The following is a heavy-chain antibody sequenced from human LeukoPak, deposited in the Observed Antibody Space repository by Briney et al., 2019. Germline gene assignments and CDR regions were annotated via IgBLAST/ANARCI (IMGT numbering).Heavy chain of an antibody. CDR3: AKWAARGNGLPRSHLDD. J-gene: IGHJ4*02. CDR2: ISGSGRTT. CDR1: GFTFRSYA. V-gene: IGHV3-23*01. Sequence: GGSLRLSCAASGFTFRSYAMNWVRQAPGKGLECVSVISGSGRTTDYADSVKGRFTISRDNSKDTLYLHLNSLRAEDTALYYCAKWAARGNGLPRSHLDDWGQGTLVTVSS. D-gene: IGHD4-23*01.